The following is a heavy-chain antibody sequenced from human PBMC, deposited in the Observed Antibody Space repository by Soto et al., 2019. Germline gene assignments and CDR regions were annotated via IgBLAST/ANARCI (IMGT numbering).Heavy chain of an antibody. D-gene: IGHD4-17*01. CDR3: ASGRYGDRDDY. Sequence: SETLSLTCAVYGGSFSGYYWSWIRQPPGKGLEWIGEINHSGSTNYNPSLKSRVTISVDTSKNQFSLKLSSVTAADTAVYYCASGRYGDRDDYWGQGTLVTVSS. CDR2: INHSGST. J-gene: IGHJ4*02. V-gene: IGHV4-34*01. CDR1: GGSFSGYY.